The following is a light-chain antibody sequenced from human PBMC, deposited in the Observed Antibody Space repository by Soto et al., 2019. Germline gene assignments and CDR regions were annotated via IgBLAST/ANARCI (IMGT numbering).Light chain of an antibody. CDR2: DVT. CDR3: SSYTNKDTLL. J-gene: IGLJ3*02. CDR1: SSDVGGYDH. V-gene: IGLV2-14*03. Sequence: QSVLTQPASVSGSPGQSITISCTGTSSDVGGYDHVSWYQQHPGKASKLIIYDVTVRPSGISRRFSGSKSDNTASLAVSGLQPEDEADYYCSSYTNKDTLLFGGGTK.